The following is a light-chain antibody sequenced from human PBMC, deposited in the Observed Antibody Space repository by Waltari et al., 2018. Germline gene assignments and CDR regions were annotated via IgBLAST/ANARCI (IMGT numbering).Light chain of an antibody. CDR3: QQYKSYKT. J-gene: IGKJ1*01. Sequence: DIQMTQSPSTLSASVGDTVIISCRASQSFTTPLAWYPQKPGKAPDVLINGASNLESGVPSRFSGSGSGTEFTLTISSLQPDDFATYYCQQYKSYKTFGQGTRVEIK. CDR1: QSFTTP. V-gene: IGKV1-5*03. CDR2: GAS.